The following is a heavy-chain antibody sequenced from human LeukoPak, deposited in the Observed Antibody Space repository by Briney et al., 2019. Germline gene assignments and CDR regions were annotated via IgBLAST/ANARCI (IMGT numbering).Heavy chain of an antibody. Sequence: GGSLRLSCAASGFTFSSYWMSWVRQAPGKGLEWVANIKQDGSEKYYVDSVMGRFTISRDNAKNSLYLQMNSLRAEDTAVYYCARDCHPYGYSYGLPEYWGQGTLVTVSS. D-gene: IGHD5-18*01. CDR2: IKQDGSEK. CDR1: GFTFSSYW. J-gene: IGHJ4*02. CDR3: ARDCHPYGYSYGLPEY. V-gene: IGHV3-7*01.